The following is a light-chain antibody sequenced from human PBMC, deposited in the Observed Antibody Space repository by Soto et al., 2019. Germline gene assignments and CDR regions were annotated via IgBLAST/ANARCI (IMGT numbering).Light chain of an antibody. CDR1: QDISGF. V-gene: IGKV1-17*03. CDR3: LQHNSYPYT. Sequence: QMTQSPYAMYASVGDRVTITCRASQDISGFVAWFQQKPGKAPERMIYDTSSLQPGVPSRFSGSGSGTEFTLAISGLQPEDFATYYCLQHNSYPYTFGQGTKLEIK. J-gene: IGKJ2*01. CDR2: DTS.